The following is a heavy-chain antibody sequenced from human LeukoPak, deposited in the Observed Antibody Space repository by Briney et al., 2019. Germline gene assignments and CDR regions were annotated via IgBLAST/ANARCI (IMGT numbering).Heavy chain of an antibody. V-gene: IGHV4-61*02. CDR1: GGSISSGSYF. CDR3: TRGKMATDFDY. J-gene: IGHJ4*02. Sequence: PSETLSLTCTVSGGSISSGSYFWSWIRQPAGKGLEWIGRIYTRGSANYNPSLKSRVTMSVDMPKNQFSLKLSSVTAADTAVYYCTRGKMATDFDYWGQGTLVTVSS. D-gene: IGHD5-24*01. CDR2: IYTRGSA.